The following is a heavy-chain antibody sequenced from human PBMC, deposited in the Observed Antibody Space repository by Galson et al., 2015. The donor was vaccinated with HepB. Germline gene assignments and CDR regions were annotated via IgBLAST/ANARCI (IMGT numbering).Heavy chain of an antibody. CDR2: INPNSGGT. D-gene: IGHD6-13*01. V-gene: IGHV1-2*02. CDR3: ARGGVAAAGTNAFDI. CDR1: GYTFTGYY. J-gene: IGHJ3*02. Sequence: SVKVSCKASGYTFTGYYMHWVRRAPGQGLEWVGWINPNSGGTNYAQKFQGRVTMTRDTSISTAYMELSRLRSDDTAVYYCARGGVAAAGTNAFDIWGQGTMVTVSS.